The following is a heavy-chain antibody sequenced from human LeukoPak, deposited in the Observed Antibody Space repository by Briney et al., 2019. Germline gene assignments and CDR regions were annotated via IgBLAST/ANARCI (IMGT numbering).Heavy chain of an antibody. CDR1: GGSISSYY. CDR3: ARHGYYYYTSGYFGY. Sequence: ASETLSLTCTVSGGSISSYYWSWIRQPPGKGLEWIGYIYYSGSTNYNPSLKSRVTISVDTSKNQFSLKLSSVTAADTALYYCARHGYYYYTSGYFGYWGQGILVTVSS. J-gene: IGHJ4*02. CDR2: IYYSGST. D-gene: IGHD3-22*01. V-gene: IGHV4-59*08.